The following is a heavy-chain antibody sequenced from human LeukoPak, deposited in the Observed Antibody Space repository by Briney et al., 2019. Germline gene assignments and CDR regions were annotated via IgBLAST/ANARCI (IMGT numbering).Heavy chain of an antibody. Sequence: PSETLSLTCTVSGGSISSYCWSWIRQPPGKGLEWIGYIYYSGSTNHNPYLKSRVTISVDTSKNQFSLKVSSVTAADTAVYYCARSRRYTYDAFDIWGQGTMVTVSS. V-gene: IGHV4-59*08. J-gene: IGHJ3*02. CDR2: IYYSGST. CDR3: ARSRRYTYDAFDI. D-gene: IGHD5-18*01. CDR1: GGSISSYC.